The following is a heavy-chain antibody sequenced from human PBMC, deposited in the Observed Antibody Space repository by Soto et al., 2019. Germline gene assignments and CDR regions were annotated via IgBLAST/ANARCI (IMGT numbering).Heavy chain of an antibody. D-gene: IGHD2-15*01. CDR1: GFTFSSYA. CDR2: ISGSGGST. Sequence: GGSLRLSCAASGFTFSSYAMSWVRQAPGKGLEWVSAISGSGGSTYYADSVKGRFTISRDNSKNTLYLQMNSLRAEDTAVYYCAKDSPEVVVVVAAANDAFDIWGQGTMVTVSS. J-gene: IGHJ3*02. CDR3: AKDSPEVVVVVAAANDAFDI. V-gene: IGHV3-23*01.